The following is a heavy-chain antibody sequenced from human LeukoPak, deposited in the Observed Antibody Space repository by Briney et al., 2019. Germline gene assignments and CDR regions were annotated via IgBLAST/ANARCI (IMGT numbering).Heavy chain of an antibody. D-gene: IGHD6-19*01. Sequence: GGPLRLSCEASGFTFSNYWMNWVRQAPGKGLEWVANIKQDGSVKNYVDSVKGRFAISRDNAKNSLYLQMSSLRADDAAVYYCAGGLGWITDSWGQGTRVTVSS. J-gene: IGHJ4*02. CDR1: GFTFSNYW. CDR3: AGGLGWITDS. CDR2: IKQDGSVK. V-gene: IGHV3-7*01.